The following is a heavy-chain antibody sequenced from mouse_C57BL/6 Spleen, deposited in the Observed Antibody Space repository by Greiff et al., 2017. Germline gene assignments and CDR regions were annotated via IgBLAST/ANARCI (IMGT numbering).Heavy chain of an antibody. CDR3: ARGLTTVVATNFDY. CDR2: IDPSDSYT. V-gene: IGHV1-69*01. D-gene: IGHD1-1*01. Sequence: QVQLQQPGAELVMPGASVKLSCKASGYTFTSYWMHWVKQRPGQGLEWIGEIDPSDSYTNYNQKFKGKSTLTVDKSSSPAYMQLSSLTSEDSAVYYCARGLTTVVATNFDYWGQGTTLTVSS. CDR1: GYTFTSYW. J-gene: IGHJ2*01.